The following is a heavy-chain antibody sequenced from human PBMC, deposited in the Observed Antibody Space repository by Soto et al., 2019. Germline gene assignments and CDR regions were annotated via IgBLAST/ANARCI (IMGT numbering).Heavy chain of an antibody. D-gene: IGHD3-16*01. CDR1: GYTFTSYD. V-gene: IGHV1-8*01. CDR3: ARERGGGYFDY. CDR2: MNPNSDNT. Sequence: QVQLVQSGAEVKKPGASVKVSCKASGYTFTSYDINWVRQATGQGLEWMGWMNPNSDNTGYAQKFQGRLTMTRNTSTSTAYVGLGSRISEARAVYSCARERGGGYFDYWGQGILVTVSS. J-gene: IGHJ4*02.